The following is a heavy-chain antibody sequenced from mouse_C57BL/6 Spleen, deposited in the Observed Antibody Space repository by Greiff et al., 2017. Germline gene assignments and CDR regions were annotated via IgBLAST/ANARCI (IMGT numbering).Heavy chain of an antibody. CDR2: IDPSDSYT. CDR1: GYTFTSYW. D-gene: IGHD1-1*02. Sequence: VQLQQPGAELVKPGASVKLSCKASGYTFTSYWMQWVKQRPGQGLEWIGEIDPSDSYTNYNQKFKGKATLTVDTSSSTAYMQLSSLTSEDSAVYYCAGYGNPFAYWGQGTLVTVSA. J-gene: IGHJ3*01. V-gene: IGHV1-50*01. CDR3: AGYGNPFAY.